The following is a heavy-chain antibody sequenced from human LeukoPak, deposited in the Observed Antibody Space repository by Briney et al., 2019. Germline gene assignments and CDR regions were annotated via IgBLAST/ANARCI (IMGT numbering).Heavy chain of an antibody. Sequence: SETLSLTCAVYGGSFSDYYWSWIRQPPGKALEWIGYIYYSGSTYYNPSLKSRVTISVDTSKNQFSLKLSSVTAADTAVYYCARTRGYSYGYYMDVWGKGTTVTVSS. CDR1: GGSFSDYY. D-gene: IGHD5-18*01. V-gene: IGHV4-30-4*08. J-gene: IGHJ6*03. CDR2: IYYSGST. CDR3: ARTRGYSYGYYMDV.